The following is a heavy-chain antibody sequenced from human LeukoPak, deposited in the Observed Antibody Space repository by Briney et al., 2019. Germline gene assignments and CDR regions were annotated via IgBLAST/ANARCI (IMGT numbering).Heavy chain of an antibody. V-gene: IGHV4-39*07. CDR3: ARTLDYGDIGY. Sequence: SETLSLTCTVSGGSISSGSYYWGWIRQPPGKGLEWIGSIYHSGSTYYNPSLKSRVTISVDTSKNQFSLKLSSVTAADTAVYYCARTLDYGDIGYWGQGTLVTVSS. CDR2: IYHSGST. D-gene: IGHD4-17*01. CDR1: GGSISSGSYY. J-gene: IGHJ4*02.